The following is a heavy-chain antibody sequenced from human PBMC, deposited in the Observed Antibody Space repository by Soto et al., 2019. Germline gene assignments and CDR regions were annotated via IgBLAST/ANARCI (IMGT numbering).Heavy chain of an antibody. V-gene: IGHV1-69*13. J-gene: IGHJ6*02. Sequence: ASVKVSCKASGGAFSSYAISRVRQAPGQGLEWMGGIIPIFGTANYAQKCQGRVTITADESTSTAYMELSSLRSEDTAVYYCARGYCTNGVCYVDYYYYGMDVWGQGTTVTVSS. D-gene: IGHD2-8*01. CDR1: GGAFSSYA. CDR2: IIPIFGTA. CDR3: ARGYCTNGVCYVDYYYYGMDV.